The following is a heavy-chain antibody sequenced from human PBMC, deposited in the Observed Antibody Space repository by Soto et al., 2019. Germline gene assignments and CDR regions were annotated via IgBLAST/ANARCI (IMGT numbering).Heavy chain of an antibody. CDR1: GFTFGDYA. CDR3: TRDRGAPGYSSSWYGRNYYYGMDV. J-gene: IGHJ6*02. Sequence: GGSLRLSCTASGFTFGDYAMSWFRQAPGKGLEWVGFIRSKAYGGTTEYAASVKGRFTISRDDSKSIAYLQMNSLKTEDTAVYYCTRDRGAPGYSSSWYGRNYYYGMDVWGQGTTVTVS. V-gene: IGHV3-49*03. CDR2: IRSKAYGGTT. D-gene: IGHD6-13*01.